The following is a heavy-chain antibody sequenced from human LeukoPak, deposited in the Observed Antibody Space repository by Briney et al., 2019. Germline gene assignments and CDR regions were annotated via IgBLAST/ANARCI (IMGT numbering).Heavy chain of an antibody. CDR1: GGSISSGSYY. D-gene: IGHD1-1*01. V-gene: IGHV4-61*02. J-gene: IGHJ2*01. CDR3: ARDPTWRPDWYFDL. CDR2: IYTSGST. Sequence: SQTLSLTCTVSGGSISSGSYYWSWIRQPAGKGLEWIGRIYTSGSTNYNPSLKSRVTISVDTSKNQFSLKLSSVTAADTAVYYCARDPTWRPDWYFDLWGRGTLVTVSS.